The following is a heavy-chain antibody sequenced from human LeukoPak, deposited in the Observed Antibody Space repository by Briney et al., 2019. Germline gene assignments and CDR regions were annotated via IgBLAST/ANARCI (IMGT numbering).Heavy chain of an antibody. D-gene: IGHD3-22*01. V-gene: IGHV3-23*01. Sequence: GGSLRLSCAASGFTFSSYAMSWVRQAPGKGLEWVSGISGSGDNTYYADSVKGRFTISRNNSKNTLYVQVNSLGTEDTAAYYCAKGSYYDSSGSFYFDYWGQGTLVTVSS. CDR1: GFTFSSYA. CDR2: ISGSGDNT. CDR3: AKGSYYDSSGSFYFDY. J-gene: IGHJ4*02.